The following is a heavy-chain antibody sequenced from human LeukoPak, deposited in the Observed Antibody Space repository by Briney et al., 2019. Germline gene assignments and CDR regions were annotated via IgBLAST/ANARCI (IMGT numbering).Heavy chain of an antibody. V-gene: IGHV3-7*01. Sequence: GGSLRLSCAASGFTFNSYWMNWVRQAPGKGLEWVANIKQDGAEKYYVDSVKGRFTISRDNAKNSLYLQMNSLRAEDTAVYYCAVFTVVTDAFDIWGQGTMVTVSS. CDR1: GFTFNSYW. D-gene: IGHD2-21*02. CDR3: AVFTVVTDAFDI. J-gene: IGHJ3*02. CDR2: IKQDGAEK.